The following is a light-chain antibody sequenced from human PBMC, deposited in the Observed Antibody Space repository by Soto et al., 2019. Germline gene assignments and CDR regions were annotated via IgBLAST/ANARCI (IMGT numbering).Light chain of an antibody. CDR2: GR. CDR1: SANIGAGYD. Sequence: QSVLTQPPSVSGAPGQRVTISCTGSSANIGAGYDVQWYQQLPGTAPKLLLYGRNRPSGVPDRFAGSTSDAACSLAITGLQGEDAAYYYCCSYARGSRAFGGGTKLTVL. V-gene: IGLV1-40*01. CDR3: CSYARGSRA. J-gene: IGLJ3*02.